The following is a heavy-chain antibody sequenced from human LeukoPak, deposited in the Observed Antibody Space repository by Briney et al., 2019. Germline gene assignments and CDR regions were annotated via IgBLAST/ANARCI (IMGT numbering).Heavy chain of an antibody. CDR2: IYYSGST. V-gene: IGHV4-39*01. J-gene: IGHJ4*02. CDR3: AAGGWLHPCDY. D-gene: IGHD5-12*01. CDR1: GGSISSSSYY. Sequence: SETLSLTRTVSGGSISSSSYYWGWIRQPPGKGLEWIGSIYYSGSTYYNPSLKSRVTISVDTSKNQFSLKLSSVTAADTAVYYCAAGGWLHPCDYWGQGTLVTVSS.